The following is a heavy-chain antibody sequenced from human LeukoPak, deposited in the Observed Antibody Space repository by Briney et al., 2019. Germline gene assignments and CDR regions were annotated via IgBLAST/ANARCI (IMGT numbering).Heavy chain of an antibody. Sequence: GGSLRLSCAASGFTFSSYGMHWVRQAPGKGLEWVAVISYDGRNKYYADSVKGRFTISRDNSKNTLYLQMNSLRAEDTAMYYCAKGGGYYFDYWGQGTLVTVSS. CDR2: ISYDGRNK. D-gene: IGHD2-15*01. CDR3: AKGGGYYFDY. J-gene: IGHJ4*02. V-gene: IGHV3-30*18. CDR1: GFTFSSYG.